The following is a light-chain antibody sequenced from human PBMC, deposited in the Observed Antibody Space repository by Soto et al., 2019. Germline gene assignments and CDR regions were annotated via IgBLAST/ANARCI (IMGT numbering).Light chain of an antibody. CDR2: DVT. V-gene: IGLV2-11*01. CDR3: CTYAGTNTFV. CDR1: STDVGTYNY. J-gene: IGLJ1*01. Sequence: QSALAQPRSVSGSPGQSVTISCTGTSTDVGTYNYVSWYQQHPGKVPKVVIYDVTERPSGVPDRFSGSKSGTTASLTISGLQAEDEADYYCCTYAGTNTFVFGVGTKLTVL.